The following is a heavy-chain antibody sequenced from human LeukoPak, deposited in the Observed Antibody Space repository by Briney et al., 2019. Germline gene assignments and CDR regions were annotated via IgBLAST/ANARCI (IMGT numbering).Heavy chain of an antibody. J-gene: IGHJ4*02. Sequence: GGSLRLSCAASGFTFDDYGMSWVRQAPGKELEWVSGINWNGGSTGYADSVKGRFTISRDNAKNSLSLQMNSLRAEDTALYYCARDRMYDFWSGHDYWGQGTLVTVSS. CDR3: ARDRMYDFWSGHDY. CDR1: GFTFDDYG. V-gene: IGHV3-20*04. D-gene: IGHD3-3*01. CDR2: INWNGGST.